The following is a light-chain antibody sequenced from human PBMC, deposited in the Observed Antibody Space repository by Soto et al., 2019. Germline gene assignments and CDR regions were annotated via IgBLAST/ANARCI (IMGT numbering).Light chain of an antibody. CDR2: GAS. CDR1: QSVSSSY. J-gene: IGKJ3*01. CDR3: QQYDSSFT. Sequence: EIVLTQSPGTLSLSPGERATLSCRASQSVSSSYLAWYQQKPGQAPRLLIYGASSRDTGIPDRFSGSGSGTDFTLTISSLEPEDFAVYYCQQYDSSFTFGPGTKVDIK. V-gene: IGKV3-20*01.